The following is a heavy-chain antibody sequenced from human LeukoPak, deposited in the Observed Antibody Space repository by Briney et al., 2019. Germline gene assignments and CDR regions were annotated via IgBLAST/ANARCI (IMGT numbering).Heavy chain of an antibody. D-gene: IGHD3-22*01. V-gene: IGHV4-59*01. CDR2: IYYSGST. J-gene: IGHJ4*02. Sequence: SETLSLTCTVSGGSISSYYWSWFRNPPGKGLEWIGYIYYSGSTNYNPSLKSRVTISVDTSKNQFSLKLSSVTAADTAVYYCARGFLGGYYFDYWGQGTLVTVSS. CDR3: ARGFLGGYYFDY. CDR1: GGSISSYY.